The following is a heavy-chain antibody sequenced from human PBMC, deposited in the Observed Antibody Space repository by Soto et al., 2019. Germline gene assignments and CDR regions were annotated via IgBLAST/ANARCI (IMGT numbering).Heavy chain of an antibody. CDR2: IIPIFVTA. J-gene: IGHJ2*01. CDR3: ARVSLVPAAISFHWYFDL. V-gene: IGHV1-69*06. D-gene: IGHD2-2*02. Sequence: GASVKVSCKASGGTFSIYAISWVRQAPGQGLEWMGGIIPIFVTANYAQKFQGRVTITADKSTSTAYMELSSLRSEDTAVYYCARVSLVPAAISFHWYFDLWGRGTLVTVSS. CDR1: GGTFSIYA.